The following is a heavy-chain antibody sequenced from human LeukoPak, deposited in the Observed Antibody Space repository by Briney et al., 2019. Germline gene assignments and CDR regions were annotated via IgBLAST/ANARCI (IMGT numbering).Heavy chain of an antibody. Sequence: PSETLSLTCTVSGGSISSSSYYWGWIRQPPGKGLEWIGSIYYSGSTYYNPSLKSRVTISVDTSKNQFSLKLSSVTAADTAVYYCARGLGCSSTSCYRGWFDPWGQGTLVTVSS. V-gene: IGHV4-39*07. CDR2: IYYSGST. CDR1: GGSISSSSYY. J-gene: IGHJ5*02. D-gene: IGHD2-2*01. CDR3: ARGLGCSSTSCYRGWFDP.